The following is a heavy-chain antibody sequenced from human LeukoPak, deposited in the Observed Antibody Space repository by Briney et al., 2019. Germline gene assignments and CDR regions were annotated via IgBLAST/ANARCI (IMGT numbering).Heavy chain of an antibody. V-gene: IGHV3-23*01. CDR3: AKESPQFDY. CDR1: GFTFSSYA. Sequence: GGSLRLSCTASGFTFSSYAMSWVRQAPGKGLEWISSISAGGDITHYADSMQGRFTISRDNSKNTLYLQMYSLRAEDTAVYYCAKESPQFDYWGQGTLVTVSS. J-gene: IGHJ4*02. CDR2: ISAGGDIT.